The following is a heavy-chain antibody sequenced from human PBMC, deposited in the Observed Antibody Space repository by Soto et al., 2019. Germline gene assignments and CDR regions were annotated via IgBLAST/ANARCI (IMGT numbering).Heavy chain of an antibody. V-gene: IGHV3-30*18. CDR2: ISYDGSNK. CDR1: GFTFSSYG. Sequence: HPGGSLRLSCAASGFTFSSYGMHWVRQAPGKGLEWVAVISYDGSNKYYADSVKGRFTISRDNSKNTLYLQMNSLRAEDTAVYYCAKGLGYCSGGSCYSDYWGQGTLVTVSS. D-gene: IGHD2-15*01. CDR3: AKGLGYCSGGSCYSDY. J-gene: IGHJ4*02.